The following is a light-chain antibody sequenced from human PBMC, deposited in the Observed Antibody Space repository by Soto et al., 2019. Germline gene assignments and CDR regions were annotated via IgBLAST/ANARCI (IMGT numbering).Light chain of an antibody. CDR1: SSDVGDYNY. J-gene: IGLJ2*01. Sequence: QSALTQPASVSGSPGQSITISCTGTSSDVGDYNYVSWYQQHPGKAPKLMIFDVRNRPSGVSNRFSGSKSGNTASLTISGLQAEDEADFYCSSYTRTRDVVFGGGTKLTVL. CDR2: DVR. CDR3: SSYTRTRDVV. V-gene: IGLV2-14*01.